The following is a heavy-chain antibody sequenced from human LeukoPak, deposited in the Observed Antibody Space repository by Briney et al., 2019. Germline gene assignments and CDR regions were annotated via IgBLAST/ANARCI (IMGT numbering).Heavy chain of an antibody. CDR3: ARGMGTLSDSSGYYYGY. Sequence: ASVKVSCKASGYTFTRYYMHWVRQAPGQGLEWMGIINPSGGSTSSAQKFQDRVTMTRDMSTSTVYMELSSLRSEDTAVYYCARGMGTLSDSSGYYYGYWGQGTLVTVSS. CDR2: INPSGGST. V-gene: IGHV1-46*01. CDR1: GYTFTRYY. J-gene: IGHJ4*02. D-gene: IGHD3-22*01.